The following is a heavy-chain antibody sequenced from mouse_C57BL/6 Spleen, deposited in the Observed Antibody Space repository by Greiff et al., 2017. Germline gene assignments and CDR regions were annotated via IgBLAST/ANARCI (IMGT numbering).Heavy chain of an antibody. CDR3: ARSQSYYDYYQAWCAY. J-gene: IGHJ3*01. Sequence: QVQLQQPGAELVKPGASVKLSCKASGYTFTSYWMHWVKQRPGQGLEWIGMIHPNSGSTNYNEKFKSKATLTVDKSSSTAYMQLSSLTSEDSAVYYCARSQSYYDYYQAWCAYWGQGTLVTVAA. D-gene: IGHD2-4*01. CDR1: GYTFTSYW. CDR2: IHPNSGST. V-gene: IGHV1-64*01.